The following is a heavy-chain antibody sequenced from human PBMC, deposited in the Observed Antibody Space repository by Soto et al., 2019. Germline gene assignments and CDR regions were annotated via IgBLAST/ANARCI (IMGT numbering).Heavy chain of an antibody. J-gene: IGHJ4*02. D-gene: IGHD4-17*01. V-gene: IGHV4-34*01. CDR2: INHSGST. Sequence: SETLSLTCAVYGGSFSGYYWSWIRQPPGKGLEWIGEINHSGSTNYNPSLKSRVTISVDTSKNQFSLKLSSVTAADTAVYYCARLEDGDPFDYWGQGTLVTVSS. CDR1: GGSFSGYY. CDR3: ARLEDGDPFDY.